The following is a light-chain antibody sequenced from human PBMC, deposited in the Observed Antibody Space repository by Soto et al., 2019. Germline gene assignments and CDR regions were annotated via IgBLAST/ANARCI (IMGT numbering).Light chain of an antibody. CDR1: QSVSSNY. V-gene: IGKV3-20*01. CDR2: GAS. J-gene: IGKJ2*01. Sequence: EIVLTQPPGTLSLSPGERATLSCRASQSVSSNYLAWYQQKPGQAPRLLIYGASSRATGIPDRFSGSGSGTDFTLTISRLEPEDFAVYYCQQYGSSPYTFGRGTKLEIK. CDR3: QQYGSSPYT.